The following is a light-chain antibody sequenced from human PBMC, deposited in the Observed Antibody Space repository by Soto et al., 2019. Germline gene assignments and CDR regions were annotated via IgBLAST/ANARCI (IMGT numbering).Light chain of an antibody. CDR1: QDITSY. V-gene: IGKV1-33*01. Sequence: DIQMAQTPSSLSASVGDRDTITCQASQDITSYLNWYQHKPGKAPKLLIYDASILEAGVPPRFSGSGSGTDFTLTISSLQPEDVATYYCQHCDYLPIFGPGTTVDFK. J-gene: IGKJ3*01. CDR3: QHCDYLPI. CDR2: DAS.